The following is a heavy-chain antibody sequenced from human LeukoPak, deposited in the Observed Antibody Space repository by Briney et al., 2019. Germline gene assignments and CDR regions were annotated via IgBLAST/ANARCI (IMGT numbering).Heavy chain of an antibody. CDR2: IIPIFGTA. D-gene: IGHD3-16*01. CDR3: AISPRSALDWFDP. CDR1: GGTFSSYA. Sequence: SVKLSCKASGGTFSSYAIHWVRQAPGPGLEWMGRIIPIFGTANFAQKFQGRVTITTDESTSTAYMELSSLRSEDTAVYYCAISPRSALDWFDPWGQGTLVTVSS. J-gene: IGHJ5*02. V-gene: IGHV1-69*05.